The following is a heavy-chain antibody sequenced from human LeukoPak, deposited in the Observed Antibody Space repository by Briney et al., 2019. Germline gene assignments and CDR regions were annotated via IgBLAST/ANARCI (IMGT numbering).Heavy chain of an antibody. CDR1: GYSFNTYW. CDR2: VYPGDSDT. Sequence: GESLKISRKGSGYSFNTYWIAWVRQMTGKGLEVMGIVYPGDSDTRYSPSFHGQVTISVDKSTRTASLPWSSLQAPHTAIYYCARHFRVGATQSNLDLWGKGTLVTVSS. CDR3: ARHFRVGATQSNLDL. J-gene: IGHJ5*02. D-gene: IGHD1-26*01. V-gene: IGHV5-51*01.